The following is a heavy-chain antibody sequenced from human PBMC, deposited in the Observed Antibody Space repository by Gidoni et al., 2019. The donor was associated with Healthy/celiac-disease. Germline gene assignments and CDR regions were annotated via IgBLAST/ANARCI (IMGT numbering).Heavy chain of an antibody. J-gene: IGHJ1*01. CDR2: INHSGST. CDR1: GGSFSGYY. V-gene: IGHV4-34*01. CDR3: ARGRIAVAGTKYFQH. D-gene: IGHD6-19*01. Sequence: QVQLQQWGAGLLKPSETLSLTCAVYGGSFSGYYWSWIRQPPGKGLEWSGEINHSGSTNYNPSLKSRVTISVDTSKNQFSLKLSSVTAADTAVYYCARGRIAVAGTKYFQHWGQGTLVTVSS.